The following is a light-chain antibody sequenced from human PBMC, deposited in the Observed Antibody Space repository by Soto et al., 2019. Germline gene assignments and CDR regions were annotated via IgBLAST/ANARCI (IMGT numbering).Light chain of an antibody. CDR2: GAS. CDR1: QDIRTS. V-gene: IGKV1-33*01. J-gene: IGKJ3*01. Sequence: DIPMTQSPSSLSASVGARVSITCQASQDIRTSLSWFQQKAGRAPKLLIYGASNLETGVPSRFRGSGSGRDFTFTISSLQPEDIATHYCQHYDNLPPFTFGPGTKVDIK. CDR3: QHYDNLPPFT.